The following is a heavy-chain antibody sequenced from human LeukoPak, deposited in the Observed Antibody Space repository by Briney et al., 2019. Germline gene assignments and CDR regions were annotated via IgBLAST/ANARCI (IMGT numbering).Heavy chain of an antibody. D-gene: IGHD2-21*02. CDR3: ARGQAYCGADCYSD. Sequence: GGSLRLSCAASGFSLSHYYMTWVRQTPGKGLDWVSVIYTGGGTNYGDSVKGRVTISRDNSKNTLYLQMNSLRADDTAIYYCARGQAYCGADCYSDWGQGTLVTVSS. CDR1: GFSLSHYY. CDR2: IYTGGGT. V-gene: IGHV3-66*01. J-gene: IGHJ4*02.